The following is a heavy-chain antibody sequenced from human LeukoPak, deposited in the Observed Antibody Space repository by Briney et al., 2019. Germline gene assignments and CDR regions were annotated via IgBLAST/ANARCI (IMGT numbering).Heavy chain of an antibody. J-gene: IGHJ6*04. V-gene: IGHV3-30*04. Sequence: PGRSLRLSCAASGFTFSSYAVHWVRQAPGKGLEWVAVISYDGSSKYYADSVKGRFTISRDNSKNTLYLQMNSLRAEDTAVYYCARELTLWGKGTTVTVSS. CDR2: ISYDGSSK. CDR3: ARELTL. CDR1: GFTFSSYA. D-gene: IGHD2-15*01.